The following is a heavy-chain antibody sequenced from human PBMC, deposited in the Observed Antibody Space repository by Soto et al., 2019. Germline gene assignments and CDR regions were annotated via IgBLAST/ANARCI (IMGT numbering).Heavy chain of an antibody. CDR2: IIPIFGTA. CDR3: AMSNGRDFYYYYYGMDV. Sequence: QVQLVQSGAEVKKPGSSVKVSCKASGGTFSSYAISWVRQAPGQGLEWMGGIIPIFGTANYAQKFQGRVTITADESTSTAYMELSSLRTEDTAVYYCAMSNGRDFYYYYYGMDVWGPGTTVTVSS. D-gene: IGHD1-26*01. J-gene: IGHJ6*02. CDR1: GGTFSSYA. V-gene: IGHV1-69*01.